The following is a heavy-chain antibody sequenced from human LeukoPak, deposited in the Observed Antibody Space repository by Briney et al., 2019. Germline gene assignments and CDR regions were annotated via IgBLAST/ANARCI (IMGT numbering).Heavy chain of an antibody. D-gene: IGHD1-14*01. V-gene: IGHV1-69*13. CDR3: ARRSGVHGTNDY. Sequence: ASVKVSCKASGGTFSSYAISWVRQAPGQGLEWMGGIIPIFGTANYAQKFQGRVTITADESTSTAYMELSSLRSEDTAVYYCARRSGVHGTNDYWGQGTLVTVSS. J-gene: IGHJ4*02. CDR2: IIPIFGTA. CDR1: GGTFSSYA.